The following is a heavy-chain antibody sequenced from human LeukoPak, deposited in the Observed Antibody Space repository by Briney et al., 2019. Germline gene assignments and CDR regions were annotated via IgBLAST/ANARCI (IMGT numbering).Heavy chain of an antibody. V-gene: IGHV1-69*13. CDR1: GYTFRSYA. CDR3: ARESGYYYDSSGYYYGMDV. D-gene: IGHD3-22*01. J-gene: IGHJ6*02. Sequence: GASVKVSCKASGYTFRSYAMNWVRQARGQGLEWMGGIIPIFGTANYAQKFQGRITITADESTSTAYMELSSLRSEDTAVYYCARESGYYYDSSGYYYGMDVWGQGTTATVSS. CDR2: IIPIFGTA.